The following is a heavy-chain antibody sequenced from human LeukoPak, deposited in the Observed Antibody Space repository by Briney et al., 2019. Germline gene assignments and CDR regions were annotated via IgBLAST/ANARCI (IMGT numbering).Heavy chain of an antibody. CDR1: GYTFTGYY. Sequence: ASVKVSCKASGYTFTGYYMHWVRQAPGQGLEWMGWISPNSGGTNYAQKFQGRVTMTRDTSISTAYMELSRLRSDDTAVYYCARDGTYYYDSSGYYGVDYWGQGTLVTVSS. J-gene: IGHJ4*02. V-gene: IGHV1-2*02. CDR2: ISPNSGGT. D-gene: IGHD3-22*01. CDR3: ARDGTYYYDSSGYYGVDY.